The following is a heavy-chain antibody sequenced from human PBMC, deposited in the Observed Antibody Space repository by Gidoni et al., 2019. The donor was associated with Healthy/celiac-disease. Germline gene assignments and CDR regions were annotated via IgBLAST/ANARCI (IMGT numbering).Heavy chain of an antibody. CDR2: IYSGGST. J-gene: IGHJ2*01. D-gene: IGHD5-18*01. V-gene: IGHV3-53*02. Sequence: EVQLVETGGGLIQPGGSLRLSCAASGFTVSRNYMSWVRQAPGKGLEWVSVIYSGGSTYYADSVKGRFTISRDNSKNTLYLQMNSLRAEDTAVYYCARSMWGVTAMAPYWYFDLWGRGTLVTVSS. CDR3: ARSMWGVTAMAPYWYFDL. CDR1: GFTVSRNY.